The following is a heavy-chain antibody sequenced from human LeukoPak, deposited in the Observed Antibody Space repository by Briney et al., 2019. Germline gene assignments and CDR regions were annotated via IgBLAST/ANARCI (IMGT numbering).Heavy chain of an antibody. CDR2: IYSGGST. CDR3: ARDGGLNDSSGYYYVPLHY. J-gene: IGHJ4*02. D-gene: IGHD3-22*01. CDR1: GFTVSSNY. V-gene: IGHV3-66*01. Sequence: GGSLRLSCAASGFTVSSNYMSWVRQAPGKGPEWVSVIYSGGSTYYADSVKGRFTISRDNSKNTLYLQMNSLRAEDTAVYYCARDGGLNDSSGYYYVPLHYWGQGTLVTVSS.